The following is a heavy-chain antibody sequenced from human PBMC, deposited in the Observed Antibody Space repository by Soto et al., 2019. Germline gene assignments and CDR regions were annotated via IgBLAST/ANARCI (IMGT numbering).Heavy chain of an antibody. Sequence: EVQLLESGGGLVQPGGSLRLSCAASGFSFSSYAMSWARQAPGKGLEWVSAISGSGGSTYYADSVKGRFTISRDNSKNTLNLQMNSLRAEDTAVYYCAKGWYIVVVPAAYDYWGQGTLVTVSS. J-gene: IGHJ4*02. CDR1: GFSFSSYA. D-gene: IGHD2-2*01. CDR3: AKGWYIVVVPAAYDY. CDR2: ISGSGGST. V-gene: IGHV3-23*01.